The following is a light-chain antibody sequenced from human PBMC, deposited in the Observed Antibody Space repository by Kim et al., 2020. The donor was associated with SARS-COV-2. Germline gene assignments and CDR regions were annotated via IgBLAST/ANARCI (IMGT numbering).Light chain of an antibody. V-gene: IGLV3-27*01. CDR2: KDS. CDR1: VLSRQF. Sequence: SYELTQPSSVSLSPGQTARITCSGDVLSRQFARWFQQKPGQAPLLLIYKDSERPSGIPERFSGSSSGTTVTLTISGAQVEDEADYYCYSAADQNLVFGGGTKLTVL. J-gene: IGLJ2*01. CDR3: YSAADQNLV.